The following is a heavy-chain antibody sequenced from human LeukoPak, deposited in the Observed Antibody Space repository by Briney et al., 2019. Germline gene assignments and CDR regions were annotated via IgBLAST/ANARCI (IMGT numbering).Heavy chain of an antibody. V-gene: IGHV5-51*01. Sequence: GESLKISCKGFGYSFTSYWIGWVRQMPGKGLEWMGIIYPGDSDTRYSPSFQGQVTISADKSISTAYLQWSSLKASDTAMYYCARGYCTNGVCAELDYWGQGTLVTVSS. J-gene: IGHJ4*02. CDR1: GYSFTSYW. D-gene: IGHD2-8*01. CDR3: ARGYCTNGVCAELDY. CDR2: IYPGDSDT.